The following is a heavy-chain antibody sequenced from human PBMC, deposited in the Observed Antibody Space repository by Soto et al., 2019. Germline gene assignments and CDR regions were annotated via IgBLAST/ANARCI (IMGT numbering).Heavy chain of an antibody. CDR2: ISGSGGST. Sequence: GGSLRLSCAASGFTFSSYAMSWVRQAPGKGLEWVSAISGSGGSTYYADSVKGRFTISRDSSKNTLYLQMNSLRAEDTAVYYCAKAPRGYDTLTGYHYYFDYWGQGTLVTV. CDR3: AKAPRGYDTLTGYHYYFDY. V-gene: IGHV3-23*01. J-gene: IGHJ4*02. D-gene: IGHD3-9*01. CDR1: GFTFSSYA.